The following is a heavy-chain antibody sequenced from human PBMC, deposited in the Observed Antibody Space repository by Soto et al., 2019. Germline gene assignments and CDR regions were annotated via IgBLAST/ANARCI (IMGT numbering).Heavy chain of an antibody. Sequence: GGSLSLSCAASGFTFSNYGMHWVRHAPGKGLEWVAVIWYDVSYKYYADSVKGRFTISRDNSRTTLHLQMNSLRAEDTAVYYCAKDEGRYTYGLRDCWGQGTLVTVSS. CDR2: IWYDVSYK. CDR1: GFTFSNYG. V-gene: IGHV3-33*06. D-gene: IGHD5-18*01. CDR3: AKDEGRYTYGLRDC. J-gene: IGHJ4*02.